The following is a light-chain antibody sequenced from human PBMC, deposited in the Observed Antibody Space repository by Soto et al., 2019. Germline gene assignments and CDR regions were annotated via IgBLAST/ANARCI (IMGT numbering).Light chain of an antibody. J-gene: IGKJ4*01. CDR3: QQSYSTLALT. CDR1: QDVSSN. V-gene: IGKV3-15*01. Sequence: EMVVTQSQATLSVSPGERATLSCRASQDVSSNLAWYQQKPGQAPSLLLYGASTRATGTPARFSGSGSGTEFTLTISSLQPEDFATYYCQQSYSTLALTFGGGTKVDIK. CDR2: GAS.